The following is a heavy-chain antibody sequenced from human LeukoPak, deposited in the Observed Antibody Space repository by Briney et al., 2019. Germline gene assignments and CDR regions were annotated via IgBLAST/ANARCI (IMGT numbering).Heavy chain of an antibody. CDR1: GGSISSYY. CDR2: IYYSGST. J-gene: IGHJ4*02. D-gene: IGHD4-17*01. Sequence: SETLSLTCSGSGGSISSYYWSWIRQRPGKGLEWIGYIYYSGSTNYNPSLKSRVTISVDTSKNQFSLKLNSVTAADTAVYYCARGYSGYGDYVDYWGQGTLVTVSS. CDR3: ARGYSGYGDYVDY. V-gene: IGHV4-59*01.